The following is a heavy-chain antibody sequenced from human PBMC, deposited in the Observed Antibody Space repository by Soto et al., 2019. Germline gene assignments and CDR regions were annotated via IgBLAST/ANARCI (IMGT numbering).Heavy chain of an antibody. CDR2: MNPNSGNT. D-gene: IGHD2-15*01. Sequence: GPVKVSCKASGYTFTSYDINWVRQATGQGLEWMGWMNPNSGNTGYAQKFQGRVTMTRNTSISTAYMELSSLRSEDTAVYYCARVPKGYCSGGSCYSGPIFDYWGQGTLVTVSS. J-gene: IGHJ4*02. V-gene: IGHV1-8*01. CDR1: GYTFTSYD. CDR3: ARVPKGYCSGGSCYSGPIFDY.